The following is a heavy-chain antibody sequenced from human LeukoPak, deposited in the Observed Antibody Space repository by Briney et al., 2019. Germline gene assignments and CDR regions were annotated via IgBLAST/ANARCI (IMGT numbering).Heavy chain of an antibody. CDR3: ARHGAGQWLVYY. CDR2: IDPSDSYT. D-gene: IGHD6-19*01. CDR1: GYSFTSYW. V-gene: IGHV5-10-1*01. J-gene: IGHJ4*02. Sequence: GESLQISCKGSGYSFTSYWISWVRQMPGKGLEWMGRIDPSDSYTNYSPSFQGHVTISADKSISTAYLQWSSLKASDTAMYYCARHGAGQWLVYYWGQGTLVTVSS.